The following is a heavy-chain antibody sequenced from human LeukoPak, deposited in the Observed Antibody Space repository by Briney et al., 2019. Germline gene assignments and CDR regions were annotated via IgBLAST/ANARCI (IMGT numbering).Heavy chain of an antibody. V-gene: IGHV3-7*01. CDR2: INPEGNKK. Sequence: GGSLRLSCAVSGLTFSSSWMDWVRQAPGKGLEWVASINPEGNKKYSADSVKGRFTISRDNAENSLYLQMNSLRVEDTAFYYCARDLAYSRLDYWGQGMLVTVSS. CDR3: ARDLAYSRLDY. CDR1: GLTFSSSW. J-gene: IGHJ4*02. D-gene: IGHD5-18*01.